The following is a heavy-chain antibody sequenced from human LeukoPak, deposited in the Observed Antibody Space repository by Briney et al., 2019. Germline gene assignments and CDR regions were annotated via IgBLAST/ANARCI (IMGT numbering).Heavy chain of an antibody. CDR3: ARADIVVVPAAIEHYYYYMDV. Sequence: ASVKVSCKASGYTFTGYYMHWVRQAPGQELEWMGWINPNSGGTNYAQKFQGRVTMTRDTSISTAYMELSRLRSDDTAVYYCARADIVVVPAAIEHYYYYMDVWGKGTTVTVSS. D-gene: IGHD2-2*01. J-gene: IGHJ6*03. CDR2: INPNSGGT. CDR1: GYTFTGYY. V-gene: IGHV1-2*02.